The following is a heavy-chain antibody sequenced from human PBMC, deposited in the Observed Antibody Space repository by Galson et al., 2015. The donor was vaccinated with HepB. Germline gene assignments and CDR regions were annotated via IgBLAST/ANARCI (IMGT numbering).Heavy chain of an antibody. CDR3: ARELGAMATAVGY. CDR2: INPNSGGT. V-gene: IGHV1-2*04. J-gene: IGHJ4*02. CDR1: GYTFTGYY. D-gene: IGHD5-18*01. Sequence: SVKVSCKASGYTFTGYYMHWVRQAPGQGLEWMGWINPNSGGTNYAQKFQGWVTMTRDTSISTAYMELSRLRSDDTAVYYCARELGAMATAVGYWGQGTLVTVSS.